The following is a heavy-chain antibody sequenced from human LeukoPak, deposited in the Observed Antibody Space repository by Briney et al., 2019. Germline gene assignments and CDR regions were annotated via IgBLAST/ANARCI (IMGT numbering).Heavy chain of an antibody. J-gene: IGHJ4*02. V-gene: IGHV3-21*04. CDR1: GFTFSRYS. CDR3: AKRRSTTGTTPFDY. CDR2: ISISSNYI. Sequence: GGSLRLSCAASGFTFSRYSMNWVRQAPGKGLEWVSSISISSNYIYYTDSVKGRFTISRDNAKNSLYLQMNSLRAEDTAVYYCAKRRSTTGTTPFDYWGQGTLVTVSS. D-gene: IGHD1-1*01.